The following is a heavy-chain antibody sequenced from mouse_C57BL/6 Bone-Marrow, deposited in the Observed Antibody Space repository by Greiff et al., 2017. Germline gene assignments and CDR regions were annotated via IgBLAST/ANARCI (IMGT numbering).Heavy chain of an antibody. CDR1: GYTFTSYW. CDR3: ARDTTTIIANFND. D-gene: IGHD1-1*01. J-gene: IGHJ2*01. Sequence: VQLQQPGAELVKPGASVKLSCKASGYTFTSYWMQWVKQRPGQGLEWIGEIDPSDSYTNYNQKFKGKATLTVDTSSSTAYMQLSSLTSEDSAVYYWARDTTTIIANFNDWSQGTTLTVSS. V-gene: IGHV1-50*01. CDR2: IDPSDSYT.